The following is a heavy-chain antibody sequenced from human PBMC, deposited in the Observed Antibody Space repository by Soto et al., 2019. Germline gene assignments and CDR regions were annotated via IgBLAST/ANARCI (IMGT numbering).Heavy chain of an antibody. CDR3: ARGDSGSYPYGMDV. CDR1: GYTFTGYY. J-gene: IGHJ6*02. D-gene: IGHD1-26*01. Sequence: ASVKVSCKASGYTFTGYYMHWVRQAPGQGLEWMGWINPNSGGTNYAQKFQGWVTMTRDTSISTAYMELSRLRSDDTAVYYCARGDSGSYPYGMDVWGQGTTVTVSS. CDR2: INPNSGGT. V-gene: IGHV1-2*04.